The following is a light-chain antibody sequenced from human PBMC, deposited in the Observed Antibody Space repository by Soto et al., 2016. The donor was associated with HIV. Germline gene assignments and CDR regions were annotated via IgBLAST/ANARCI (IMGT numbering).Light chain of an antibody. V-gene: IGLV3-1*01. Sequence: SYDLTQPPSVSVSPGQTASITCSGDKLGDKYACWYQQKPGQSPVLVIYQDNRRPSGIPERFSGSNSGNTATLTISGTQAMDEADYYCQGVGHRATAVFGTGTKVHRP. CDR3: QGVGHRATAV. CDR2: QDN. CDR1: KLGDKY. J-gene: IGLJ1*01.